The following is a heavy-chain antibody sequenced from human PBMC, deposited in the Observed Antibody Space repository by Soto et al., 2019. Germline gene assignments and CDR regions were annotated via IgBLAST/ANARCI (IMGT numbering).Heavy chain of an antibody. V-gene: IGHV4-31*03. D-gene: IGHD3-10*01. J-gene: IGHJ6*02. CDR2: IYYSGST. Sequence: SETLSLTCTVSGGSISSGGYYWSWIRQHPGKGLEWIGYIYYSGSTYYNPSLKSRVTISVDTSKNQFSLKLSSVTAADTAVYYCGRLTTMVRGLIFYGMDVWGQGTTVTVSS. CDR3: GRLTTMVRGLIFYGMDV. CDR1: GGSISSGGYY.